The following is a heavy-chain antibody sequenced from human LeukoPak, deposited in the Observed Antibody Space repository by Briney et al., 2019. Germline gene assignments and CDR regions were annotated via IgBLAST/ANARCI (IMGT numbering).Heavy chain of an antibody. V-gene: IGHV3-74*01. D-gene: IGHD3-22*01. J-gene: IGHJ4*02. CDR1: GFTFSSYW. CDR2: INSDGSST. CDR3: ARAVYYYDSSGYYSYQTHIDY. Sequence: GGSLRLSCAASGFTFSSYWMHWVRQAPGKGLVWVSRINSDGSSTSYADSVKGRFTISRDNAKNTLYLQMNSLRAEDTAVYYCARAVYYYDSSGYYSYQTHIDYWGQGTLVTVSS.